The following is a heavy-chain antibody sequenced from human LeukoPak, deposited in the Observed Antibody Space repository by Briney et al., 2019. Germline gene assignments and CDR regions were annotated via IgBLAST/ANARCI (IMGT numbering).Heavy chain of an antibody. CDR1: GFTFSSYS. Sequence: GGSLRLSCAASGFTFSSYSMNWVRQAPGKGLEWVSSISSSSSYIYYADSVKGRFTISRDNAKNSLYLQMNSLRAEDTAVYYCARAPFGSGSATGWFDPWGQGTLVTVSS. V-gene: IGHV3-21*01. CDR3: ARAPFGSGSATGWFDP. CDR2: ISSSSSYI. D-gene: IGHD1-26*01. J-gene: IGHJ5*02.